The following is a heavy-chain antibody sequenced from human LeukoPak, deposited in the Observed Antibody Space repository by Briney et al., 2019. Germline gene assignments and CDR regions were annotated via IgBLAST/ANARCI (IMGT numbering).Heavy chain of an antibody. CDR2: MNPNSGNT. CDR3: ARSKRAAVLRYFDWLLWG. D-gene: IGHD3-9*01. Sequence: ASVKVSCKASGYTFTSYDINWVRQATGQGLEWMGWMNPNSGNTGYAQKFQGRVTMTRNTSISTAYMELSSLRSEDTAVYYCARSKRAAVLRYFDWLLWGWGQGTLVTVSS. J-gene: IGHJ4*02. CDR1: GYTFTSYD. V-gene: IGHV1-8*01.